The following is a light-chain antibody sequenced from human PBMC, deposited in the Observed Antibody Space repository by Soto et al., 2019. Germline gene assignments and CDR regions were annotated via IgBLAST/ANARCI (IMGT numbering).Light chain of an antibody. V-gene: IGLV2-8*01. CDR2: VVN. Sequence: QSVLTQPPSASGSPGQSVAISCTGTSSDVGGYNYVSWYQQHPGKAPKLMIYVVNKRPSGVPDRFSGSKSGNTASLTVSGLQAEDEADYYCSSYAGSSNVFGTGTKGTVL. CDR3: SSYAGSSNV. CDR1: SSDVGGYNY. J-gene: IGLJ1*01.